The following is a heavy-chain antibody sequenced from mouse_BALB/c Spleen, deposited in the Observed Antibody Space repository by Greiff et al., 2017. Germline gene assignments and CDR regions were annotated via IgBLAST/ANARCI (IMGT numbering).Heavy chain of an antibody. D-gene: IGHD1-1*01. Sequence: EVHLVESGGGLVKPGGSLKLSCAASGFTFSSYAMSWVRQSPEKRLEWVAEISSGGSYTYYPDTVTGRFTISRDNAKNTLYLEMSSLRSEDTAMYYCARWATVGFDYWGQGTTLTVSS. CDR1: GFTFSSYA. CDR2: ISSGGSYT. V-gene: IGHV5-9-4*01. J-gene: IGHJ2*01. CDR3: ARWATVGFDY.